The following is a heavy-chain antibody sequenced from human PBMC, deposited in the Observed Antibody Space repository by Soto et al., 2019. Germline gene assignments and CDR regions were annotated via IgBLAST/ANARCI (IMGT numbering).Heavy chain of an antibody. J-gene: IGHJ4*02. CDR3: ARTTWGYGEPLDS. CDR1: GFTFDDYA. V-gene: IGHV3-9*01. Sequence: EVHLVESGGGVAQPGGSLRLSCATSGFTFDDYAMHWVRQAPGKGLEWLSGISWNSDNTGYADSVKGRFTISRDNAKRSLFLQMNSLRSEDTAFYFCARTTWGYGEPLDSWGQGTLVTVSS. CDR2: ISWNSDNT. D-gene: IGHD4-17*01.